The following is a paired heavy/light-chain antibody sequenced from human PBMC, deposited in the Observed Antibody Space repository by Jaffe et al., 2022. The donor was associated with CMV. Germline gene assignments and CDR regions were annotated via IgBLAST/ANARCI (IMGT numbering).Heavy chain of an antibody. CDR1: GYPFNNYG. CDR2: INTYKYTT. CDR3: ARRRTPIVVVEASTGDAFDI. Sequence: VQLVQSGTEVKRPGASVKVSCKSSGYPFNNYGINWVRQAPGQGLEWMGWINTYKYTTNYAQRFQDRVTMTIDTSTSTAYMELGSLRSDDTAVYYCARRRTPIVVVEASTGDAFDIWGQGTMVTVSS. V-gene: IGHV1-18*04. J-gene: IGHJ3*02. D-gene: IGHD2-2*01.
Light chain of an antibody. CDR3: QHYNDWPPWT. Sequence: EIVMTQSPATLSVSPGERATLSCRASQSVTNNLAWYQHKPGQAPRLLIYGASTRATGIPARFSGSGSGTDFTLTISSLQSDDFAVYYCQHYNDWPPWTFGQGTKVEIK. J-gene: IGKJ1*01. CDR2: GAS. V-gene: IGKV3-15*01. CDR1: QSVTNN.